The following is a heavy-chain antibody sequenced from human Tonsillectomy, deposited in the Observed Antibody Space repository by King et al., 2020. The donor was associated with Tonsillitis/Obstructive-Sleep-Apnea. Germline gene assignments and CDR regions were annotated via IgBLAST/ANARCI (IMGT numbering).Heavy chain of an antibody. D-gene: IGHD3-3*01. CDR3: ARGSDDFYY. CDR1: GFTFSNYA. J-gene: IGHJ4*02. V-gene: IGHV3-23*04. Sequence: VQLVESGGGLVQPGGSLRLSCAASGFTFSNYAMSWVRQAPGKGLEWVSTISGSGGHTYYADSVKGRFTISRDNSKNTLYLHINSLRADDTAVYYCARGSDDFYYWGQGTLVTVSS. CDR2: ISGSGGHT.